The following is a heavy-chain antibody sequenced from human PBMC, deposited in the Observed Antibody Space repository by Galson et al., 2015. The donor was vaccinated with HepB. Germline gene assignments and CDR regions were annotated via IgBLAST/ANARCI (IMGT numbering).Heavy chain of an antibody. Sequence: SVKVSCKASGYTFTSYGISWVRQAPGKGLEWMGWISAYNGNTNYAQKLQGRVTMTTDTSTSTAYMELRSLRSDDTAVYYCARGMDYYDSSGYPNGYFDLWGRGTLVTVSS. V-gene: IGHV1-18*01. CDR1: GYTFTSYG. CDR3: ARGMDYYDSSGYPNGYFDL. CDR2: ISAYNGNT. J-gene: IGHJ2*01. D-gene: IGHD3-22*01.